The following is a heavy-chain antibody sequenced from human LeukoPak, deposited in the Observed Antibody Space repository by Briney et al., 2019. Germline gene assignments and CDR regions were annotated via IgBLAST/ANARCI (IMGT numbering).Heavy chain of an antibody. D-gene: IGHD3-22*01. Sequence: GSLRLSCAASGFTFSSYSMNWVRQAPGKGLEWVSSISSSSSYIYYADSVKGRFTISRDNAKNSLYLQMNSLRAEDTAVYYCARDDSSGYYYVGVSDYWGQGTLVTVSS. V-gene: IGHV3-21*01. CDR2: ISSSSSYI. CDR3: ARDDSSGYYYVGVSDY. J-gene: IGHJ4*02. CDR1: GFTFSSYS.